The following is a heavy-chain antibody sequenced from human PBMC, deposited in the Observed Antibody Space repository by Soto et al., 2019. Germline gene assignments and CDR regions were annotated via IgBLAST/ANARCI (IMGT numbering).Heavy chain of an antibody. CDR2: IYYSGST. CDR3: ARQFRNGSGYYGGYHLHY. D-gene: IGHD5-12*01. CDR1: GGSISSYY. J-gene: IGHJ4*02. Sequence: PSETLSLTCTVSGGSISSYYWSWIRQPPGKGLEWIGYIYYSGSTNYNPSLKSRVTISVDTSKNQFSLQLTSVTAADTAVYYCARQFRNGSGYYGGYHLHYWGQGTLVTVSS. V-gene: IGHV4-59*08.